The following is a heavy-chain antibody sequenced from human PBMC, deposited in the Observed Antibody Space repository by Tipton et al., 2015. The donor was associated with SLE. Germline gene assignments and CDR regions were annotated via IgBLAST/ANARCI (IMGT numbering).Heavy chain of an antibody. CDR1: DGSISNGNSY. CDR2: IHYSGST. J-gene: IGHJ6*02. CDR3: ARAAAYKKSYYGLDV. D-gene: IGHD3-10*01. Sequence: TLSLTCTVADGSISNGNSYWTWIRQHPGKGLEWIGYIHYSGSTYYNPSLKSRVMISVDTSKNQFSLKVTSVTAADTASYYCARAAAYKKSYYGLDVWGQGTPVIVSS. V-gene: IGHV4-31*03.